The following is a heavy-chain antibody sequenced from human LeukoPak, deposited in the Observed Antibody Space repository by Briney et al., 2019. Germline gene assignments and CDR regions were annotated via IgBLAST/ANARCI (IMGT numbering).Heavy chain of an antibody. J-gene: IGHJ4*02. D-gene: IGHD6-6*01. CDR3: AKDLQYSSSSKSLRGYFDY. V-gene: IGHV3-11*01. Sequence: GGSLRLSCAASGFTFRDYYMSWIRQAPGKGLEWVSYLSSSGSTTYYADSVKGRFTISRVNSKNTLYLQMNSLRAEDTAVYYCAKDLQYSSSSKSLRGYFDYWGQGTLVTVSS. CDR2: LSSSGSTT. CDR1: GFTFRDYY.